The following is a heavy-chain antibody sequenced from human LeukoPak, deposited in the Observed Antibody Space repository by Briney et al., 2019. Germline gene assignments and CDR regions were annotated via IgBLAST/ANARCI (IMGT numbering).Heavy chain of an antibody. CDR3: AKADIAAAGTGIFDY. Sequence: GGSLRLSCAAPGFTFDDYAMHWVRQAPGKGLEWVSGISWNSGSIGYADSVKGRFTISRDSAKNSLYLQMNSLRAEDTALYYCAKADIAAAGTGIFDYWGQGTLVTVSS. V-gene: IGHV3-9*01. CDR1: GFTFDDYA. D-gene: IGHD6-13*01. CDR2: ISWNSGSI. J-gene: IGHJ4*02.